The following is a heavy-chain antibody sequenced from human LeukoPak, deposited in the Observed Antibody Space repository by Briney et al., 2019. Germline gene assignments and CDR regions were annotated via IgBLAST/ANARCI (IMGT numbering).Heavy chain of an antibody. Sequence: SETLSLTCTVSRDSFSSHYWTWIRQPPGKGLEWIGYISYIGSTNYNPSLKSRVTISIDTSKNQFSLKLSSVTAADTAVYYCARDLVTVTKGFDIWGQGTMVSVSS. CDR3: ARDLVTVTKGFDI. CDR2: ISYIGST. V-gene: IGHV4-59*11. J-gene: IGHJ3*02. D-gene: IGHD4-17*01. CDR1: RDSFSSHY.